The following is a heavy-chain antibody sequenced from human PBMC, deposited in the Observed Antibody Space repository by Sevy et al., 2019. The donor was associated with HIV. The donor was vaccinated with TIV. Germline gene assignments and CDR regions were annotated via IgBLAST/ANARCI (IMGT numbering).Heavy chain of an antibody. Sequence: SETLSLTCAVYGGSFSGYYWSWIRQPPGKGLEWIGEINHSGSTNYNPSIKSRVTISVDTSKNQFSLKLSSVTAAATAVYYCASHGVCSGGSCYSGYYYGMDVWGQGTTVTVSS. CDR2: INHSGST. J-gene: IGHJ6*02. CDR3: ASHGVCSGGSCYSGYYYGMDV. D-gene: IGHD2-15*01. V-gene: IGHV4-34*01. CDR1: GGSFSGYY.